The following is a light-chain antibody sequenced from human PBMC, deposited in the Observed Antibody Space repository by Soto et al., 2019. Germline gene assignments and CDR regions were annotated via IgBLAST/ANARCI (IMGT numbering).Light chain of an antibody. V-gene: IGKV3-20*01. CDR2: GTS. Sequence: EIVLTQSPGILSLSPGERATLACRASQSISSNYLAWYQQKPGQAPRLLIYGTSSRATGIPDRFSGSGSGXXXXXXXXXXXPXDFXVXYXXFFGSSRYTFGQGTKLEIK. CDR1: QSISSNY. J-gene: IGKJ2*01. CDR3: XFFGSSRYT.